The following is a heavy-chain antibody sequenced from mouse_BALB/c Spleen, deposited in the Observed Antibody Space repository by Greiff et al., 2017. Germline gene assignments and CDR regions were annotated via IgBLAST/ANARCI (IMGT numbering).Heavy chain of an antibody. Sequence: EVQLVESGGGLVKPGGSLKLSCAASGFTFSDYYMYWVRQTPEKRLEWVATISDGGSYTYYPDSVKGRFTISRDNAKNNLYLQMSSLKSEDTAMYYCARDGAVGNERGLAYWGQGTLVTVSA. J-gene: IGHJ3*01. CDR3: ARDGAVGNERGLAY. CDR2: ISDGGSYT. CDR1: GFTFSDYY. V-gene: IGHV5-4*02.